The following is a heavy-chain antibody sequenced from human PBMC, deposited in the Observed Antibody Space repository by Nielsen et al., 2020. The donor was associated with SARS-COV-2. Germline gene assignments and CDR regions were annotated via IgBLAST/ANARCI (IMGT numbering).Heavy chain of an antibody. CDR2: ISGSGGST. D-gene: IGHD3-10*01. CDR3: AKDPWGSGSYNWFDP. Sequence: GESLKISCAASGFTFSSYAMSWVRQAPGKGLEWVSAISGSGGSTYYADSVKGLFTISRDNSKNTLYLQMNSLRAEDTAVYYCAKDPWGSGSYNWFDPWGQGTLVTVSS. CDR1: GFTFSSYA. V-gene: IGHV3-23*01. J-gene: IGHJ5*02.